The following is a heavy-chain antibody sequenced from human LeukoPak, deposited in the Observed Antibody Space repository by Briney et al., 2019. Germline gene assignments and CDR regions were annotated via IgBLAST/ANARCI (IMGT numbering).Heavy chain of an antibody. Sequence: SQTLSLTCAISGDSVSSNSAAWNWIRQSPSRGLEWLGRTYYRSKWYNDYAVSVKSRITINPDTSKNQFSLQLNSVTPEDTAVYYCARDLTYYDFWSGYYWFDYWGQGTLVTVSS. CDR3: ARDLTYYDFWSGYYWFDY. V-gene: IGHV6-1*01. CDR2: TYYRSKWYN. CDR1: GDSVSSNSAA. J-gene: IGHJ4*02. D-gene: IGHD3-3*01.